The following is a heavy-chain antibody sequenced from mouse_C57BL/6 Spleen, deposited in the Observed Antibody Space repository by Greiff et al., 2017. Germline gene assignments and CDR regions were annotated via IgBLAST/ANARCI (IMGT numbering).Heavy chain of an antibody. Sequence: EVQLVESGGGLVQPKGSLKLSCAASGFSFNTYAMNWVRQAPGKGLEWVARIRSKSNNYATYYADSVKDRFTISRDDSESMLYLQMNNLKTEDTAMYYCVRQGNWDPFDYWGQGTTLTVSS. J-gene: IGHJ2*01. D-gene: IGHD4-1*01. CDR1: GFSFNTYA. CDR2: IRSKSNNYAT. CDR3: VRQGNWDPFDY. V-gene: IGHV10-1*01.